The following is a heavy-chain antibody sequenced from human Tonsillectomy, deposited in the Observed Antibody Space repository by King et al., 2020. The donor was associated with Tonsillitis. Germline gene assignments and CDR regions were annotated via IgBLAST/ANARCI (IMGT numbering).Heavy chain of an antibody. J-gene: IGHJ4*02. CDR1: GGSFSGYD. D-gene: IGHD2-8*01. V-gene: IGHV4-34*01. CDR3: ARGRIVLMVYSIGPHNFDY. Sequence: VQLQQWGAGLLKPSETLSLSCGVYGGSFSGYDWNWIRQPPGKGLEWIGEINHSGSTNYNPSLKSRVTISVDKSKNQFSLKLSSVTAADTAVYYCARGRIVLMVYSIGPHNFDYWGQGTLVTVSS. CDR2: INHSGST.